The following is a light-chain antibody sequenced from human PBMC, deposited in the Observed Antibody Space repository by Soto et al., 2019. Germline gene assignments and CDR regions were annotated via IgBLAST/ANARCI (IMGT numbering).Light chain of an antibody. Sequence: QSVLTQPPSASGTPGQRVTISCSGSSSNIGSNTVNWYQQLPGTAPQLLIHANNQRPSVVPDRFSGSTSGTSASLAISWLQAEEADYYCAACDDSLNGYVFGTGTQLTVL. CDR3: AACDDSLNGYV. CDR2: ANN. J-gene: IGLJ1*01. V-gene: IGLV1-44*01. CDR1: SSNIGSNT.